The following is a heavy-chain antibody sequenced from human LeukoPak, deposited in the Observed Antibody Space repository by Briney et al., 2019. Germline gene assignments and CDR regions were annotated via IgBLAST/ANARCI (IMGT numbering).Heavy chain of an antibody. J-gene: IGHJ4*02. CDR3: ARVERGNYFDY. CDR2: IYSGGNT. Sequence: PGGSLRLSCAASGFTVSSNYMSWVRQAPGKGLEWVSVIYSGGNTYYADSVKGRFTISRDNSKNTLYLQMNSLRAEGTAVYYCARVERGNYFDYWGQGTLVTVSS. D-gene: IGHD3-10*01. CDR1: GFTVSSNY. V-gene: IGHV3-53*01.